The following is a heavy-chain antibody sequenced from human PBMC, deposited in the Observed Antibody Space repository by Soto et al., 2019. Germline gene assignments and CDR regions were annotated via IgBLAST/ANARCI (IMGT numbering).Heavy chain of an antibody. CDR3: ARGGYIVVVVADLKTQFAP. V-gene: IGHV4-34*01. CDR2: INHSGST. J-gene: IGHJ5*02. D-gene: IGHD2-15*01. Sequence: QVQLQPWGAGLLKPSETLSRTCAGYGGSFSGYYCSWIRKPPVNGLAWIGAINHSGSTNYNPSLKSRVTISGDTSMNQFSRMLSSVTAADTAVYYCARGGYIVVVVADLKTQFAPWFQGTLVTVS. CDR1: GGSFSGYY.